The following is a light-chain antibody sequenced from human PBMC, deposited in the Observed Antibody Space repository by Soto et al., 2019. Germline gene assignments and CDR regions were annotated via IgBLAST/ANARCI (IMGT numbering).Light chain of an antibody. J-gene: IGLJ3*02. CDR1: SSNIGAGYD. CDR2: GNS. V-gene: IGLV1-40*01. CDR3: QSYDNSPKIV. Sequence: QAVVAQPPSVSGAPGQRVTISCTGRSSNIGAGYDVHWYKQLPGTAPRLLIYGNSNRPSGVPDRFSGSKSGTSASLAITGLQAEDEADYYCQSYDNSPKIVVGGGTKLTVL.